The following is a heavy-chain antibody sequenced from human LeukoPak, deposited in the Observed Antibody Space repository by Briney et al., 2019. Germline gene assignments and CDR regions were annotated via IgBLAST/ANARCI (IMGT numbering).Heavy chain of an antibody. J-gene: IGHJ4*02. Sequence: PGGSLRLSCAGSGFTFSSYSMNWVRQAPGKGLEWVANIKQDGSEKYYVDSVKGRFTISRDNAKKSLYLQMNSLRAEDTAVYYCARETEMANLDYWGQGTLVTVSS. CDR2: IKQDGSEK. CDR1: GFTFSSYS. D-gene: IGHD5-24*01. CDR3: ARETEMANLDY. V-gene: IGHV3-7*04.